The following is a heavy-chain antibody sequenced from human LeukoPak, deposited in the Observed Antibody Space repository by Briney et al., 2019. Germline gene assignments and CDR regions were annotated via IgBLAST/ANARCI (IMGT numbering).Heavy chain of an antibody. J-gene: IGHJ6*02. CDR1: GTFFTSDL. CDR2: IFPGDSNR. CDR3: ARHVVYYDSSGNRGYYGMDV. V-gene: IGHV5-51*01. D-gene: IGHD3-22*01. Sequence: GASLKTSCKGSGTFFTSDLIAWGRPPPGKREERGGIIFPGDSNRRNSPSLQGQVTISADKSIRTAYLQWSSLRASDTAMYYCARHVVYYDSSGNRGYYGMDVWGQGTTVTVS.